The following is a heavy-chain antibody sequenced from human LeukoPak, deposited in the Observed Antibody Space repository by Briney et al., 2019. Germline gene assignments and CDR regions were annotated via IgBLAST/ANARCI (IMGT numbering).Heavy chain of an antibody. J-gene: IGHJ4*02. D-gene: IGHD3-16*01. Sequence: PGGSLRLPCVTSGFTLINYAMTWVRQAPGKGLEWVSSISSSGVGTHYADSVKGRFTISRDNSKNTLYLQMNSLRVEDTAVYYCAECPGGYWGQGTLVTVSS. CDR2: ISSSGVGT. CDR3: AECPGGY. V-gene: IGHV3-23*01. CDR1: GFTLINYA.